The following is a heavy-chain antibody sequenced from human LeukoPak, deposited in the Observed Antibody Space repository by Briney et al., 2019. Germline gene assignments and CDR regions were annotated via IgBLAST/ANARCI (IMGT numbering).Heavy chain of an antibody. D-gene: IGHD2-2*01. J-gene: IGHJ3*02. Sequence: ASVKVSCKASGYTFTSFGISWVRQAPGQGLGGMGWISAYNCNQSYAQKLQSRVTMTTDTSTSTASMELRSLRSDATAVYYCARDRSRYCSSTSCYDAFDIWGQGTMVTVSS. CDR1: GYTFTSFG. CDR2: ISAYNCNQ. CDR3: ARDRSRYCSSTSCYDAFDI. V-gene: IGHV1-18*01.